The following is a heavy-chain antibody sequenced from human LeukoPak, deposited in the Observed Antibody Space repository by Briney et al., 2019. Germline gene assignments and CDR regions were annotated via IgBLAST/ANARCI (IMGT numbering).Heavy chain of an antibody. CDR1: GFTFSSYG. Sequence: PGGSLRLSCAASGFTFSSYGMHWVRQAPGKGLEWVAFIRYDGSNKYYADSVKGRFTISRDNSKNTLYLQMSSLRAEDTAVYYCARDLGYSSGPNYWGQGTRVTVSS. J-gene: IGHJ4*02. CDR3: ARDLGYSSGPNY. D-gene: IGHD6-19*01. CDR2: IRYDGSNK. V-gene: IGHV3-30*02.